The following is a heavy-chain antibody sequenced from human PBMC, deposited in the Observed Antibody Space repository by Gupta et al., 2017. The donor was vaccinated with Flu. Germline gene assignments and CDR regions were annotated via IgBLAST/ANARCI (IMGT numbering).Heavy chain of an antibody. J-gene: IGHJ4*02. CDR2: INHSGST. CDR1: GGSFSGYY. Sequence: QVQLQQWGAGLLKPSETLSLTCAVYGGSFSGYYWSWIRQPPGKGLEWIGEINHSGSTNYNPSLKSRVTISVDTSKNQFSLKLSSVTAADTAVYYCARGQGFSYGYYFDYWGQGTLVTVSS. V-gene: IGHV4-34*01. CDR3: ARGQGFSYGYYFDY. D-gene: IGHD5-18*01.